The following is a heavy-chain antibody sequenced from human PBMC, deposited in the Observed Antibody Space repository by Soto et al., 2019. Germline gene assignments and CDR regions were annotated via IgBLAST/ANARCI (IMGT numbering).Heavy chain of an antibody. CDR3: ARDRAKYQLLPYNWFDP. D-gene: IGHD2-2*01. CDR1: GYTFTSYA. CDR2: INAGNGNT. Sequence: ASVKVSCKASGYTFTSYAMHWVRQAPGQMLEWMGWINAGNGNTKYSQKFQGRVTITRDTSASTAYMELSSLRSEDTAVYYCARDRAKYQLLPYNWFDPWGQGTLVTVSS. J-gene: IGHJ5*02. V-gene: IGHV1-3*01.